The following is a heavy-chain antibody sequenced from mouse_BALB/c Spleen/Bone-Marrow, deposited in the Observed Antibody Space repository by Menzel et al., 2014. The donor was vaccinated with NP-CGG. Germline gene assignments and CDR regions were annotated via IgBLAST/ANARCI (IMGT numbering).Heavy chain of an antibody. J-gene: IGHJ2*01. Sequence: EVQLQQSGTELVKPGASVKLSCTASGFNIKDTYMHWVKQRPEQGLEWIGWIDPANGNTKYDPNFQGKATITADTSSNTAYLQLGSLTSEDTAVYYCARDYDYFFDYWGQGTTPTVSS. CDR3: ARDYDYFFDY. V-gene: IGHV14-3*02. CDR1: GFNIKDTY. D-gene: IGHD2-4*01. CDR2: IDPANGNT.